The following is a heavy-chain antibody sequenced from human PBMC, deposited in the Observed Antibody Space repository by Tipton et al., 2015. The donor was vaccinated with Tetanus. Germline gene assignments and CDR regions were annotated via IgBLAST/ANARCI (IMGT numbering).Heavy chain of an antibody. CDR3: ARDQARGARGWNYFDY. Sequence: TLSLTCTVPGGSISSGGYYWSWIRQHPGKGLEWIGDIYYSGSTYYNPSLKSRVTISVDTSKNQFSLKLNSVTVADTAVYYYARDQARGARGWNYFDYWGQGALVTVSS. CDR1: GGSISSGGYY. V-gene: IGHV4-31*03. J-gene: IGHJ4*02. CDR2: IYYSGST. D-gene: IGHD1-26*01.